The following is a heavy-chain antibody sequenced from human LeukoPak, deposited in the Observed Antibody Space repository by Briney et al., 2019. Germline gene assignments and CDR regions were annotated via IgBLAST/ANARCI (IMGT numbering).Heavy chain of an antibody. CDR2: IWYDGSNK. D-gene: IGHD3-9*01. CDR1: GFTFSSYG. CDR3: ARDAGRYFDWLGY. J-gene: IGHJ4*02. V-gene: IGHV3-33*01. Sequence: PGGSLRLSCAASGFTFSSYGMHWVRQAPGKGLEWVAVIWYDGSNKYYADSVKGRFTTSRDNSKNTLYLQMNSLRAEDTAVYYCARDAGRYFDWLGYWGQGTLVTVSS.